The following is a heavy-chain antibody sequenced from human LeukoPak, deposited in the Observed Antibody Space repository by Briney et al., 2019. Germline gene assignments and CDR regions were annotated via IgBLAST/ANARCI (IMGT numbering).Heavy chain of an antibody. D-gene: IGHD6-19*01. Sequence: VASVKVSCKASGYIFTNFGISWVRQAPGQGLEWLGWISVYNGDTNYAQKLQGRVTMTTDTSTSTAYMELRSLRSDDTAVYYCARDLKRGYSSGRYSWGTGSSNDYWGQGTLVTVSS. CDR3: ARDLKRGYSSGRYSWGTGSSNDY. V-gene: IGHV1-18*01. J-gene: IGHJ4*02. CDR2: ISVYNGDT. CDR1: GYIFTNFG.